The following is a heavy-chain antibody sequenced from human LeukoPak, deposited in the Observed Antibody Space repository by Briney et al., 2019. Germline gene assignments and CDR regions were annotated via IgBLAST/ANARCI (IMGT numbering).Heavy chain of an antibody. D-gene: IGHD1-1*01. CDR3: ARAPYGVGYTVERDY. V-gene: IGHV3-53*01. CDR2: VHRDGDT. J-gene: IGHJ4*02. CDR1: GFTVSSNY. Sequence: PGGPLRLSFAAPGFTVSSNYMSWVRQAPGKGLEWVAVVHRDGDTYHADSVKGRFTISRDKSKNTVYLQMDSLRDEDTAVYYCARAPYGVGYTVERDYWGQGTLVTVSS.